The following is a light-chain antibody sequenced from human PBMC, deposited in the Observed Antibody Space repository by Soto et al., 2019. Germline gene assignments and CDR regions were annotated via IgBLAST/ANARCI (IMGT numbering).Light chain of an antibody. CDR1: SSNIGHNY. Sequence: QSVLTQPPSVSASPGQKVTISCSGSSSNIGHNYVSWYQQLPGTAPKLLIYDNNERPSGIPDRFSGSKSGTSATLGITGHQTGDEADYYCGTWDSSLSAYVFGTGTKV. CDR3: GTWDSSLSAYV. CDR2: DNN. J-gene: IGLJ1*01. V-gene: IGLV1-51*01.